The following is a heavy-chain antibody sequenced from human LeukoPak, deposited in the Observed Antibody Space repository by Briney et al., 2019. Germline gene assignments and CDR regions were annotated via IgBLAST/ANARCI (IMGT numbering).Heavy chain of an antibody. V-gene: IGHV1-18*01. CDR3: ARDHNSGSYYNDY. J-gene: IGHJ4*02. Sequence: GASVKVSCKASGYTFTSYDINWVRQAPGQGLEWMGWISAYNGNTNYAQKLQGRVTMTTDTSTSTAYMELRSLRSDDAAVYYCARDHNSGSYYNDYWGQGTLVTVSS. D-gene: IGHD1-26*01. CDR1: GYTFTSYD. CDR2: ISAYNGNT.